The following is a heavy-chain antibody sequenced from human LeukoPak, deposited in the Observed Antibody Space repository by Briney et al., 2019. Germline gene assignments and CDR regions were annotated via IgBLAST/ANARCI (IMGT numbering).Heavy chain of an antibody. CDR1: GFTFNRYN. Sequence: GSLRLSCAASGFTFNRYNMNWVRRAPGKGLEWVSSISTSSSYIYYADSVRGRFTISRDNAKNSLYLQMNSLRAEDTAVYSCARGADGVSSNSRGWFDPWGQGTLVTVSS. CDR2: ISTSSSYI. V-gene: IGHV3-21*01. D-gene: IGHD2-15*01. J-gene: IGHJ5*02. CDR3: ARGADGVSSNSRGWFDP.